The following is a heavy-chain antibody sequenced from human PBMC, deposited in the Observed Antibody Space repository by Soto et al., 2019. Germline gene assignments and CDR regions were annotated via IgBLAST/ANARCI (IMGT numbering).Heavy chain of an antibody. J-gene: IGHJ4*02. CDR2: IYHSGST. CDR1: GGSISSGNW. V-gene: IGHV4-4*02. CDR3: ARGGYGETLDY. D-gene: IGHD4-17*01. Sequence: QVQLQESGPGLVKPSGTLSLTCAVSGGSISSGNWWSWVRQPPGKGLEWIGGIYHSGSTNYNPSLKSRGTISVDKSKNQFSLILGSMTAADTAVYYCARGGYGETLDYWGQGTLVTVSS.